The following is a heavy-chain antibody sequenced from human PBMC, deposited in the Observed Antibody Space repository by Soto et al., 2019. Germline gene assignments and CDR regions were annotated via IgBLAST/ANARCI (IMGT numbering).Heavy chain of an antibody. Sequence: GGSLRLSCAASGFTFSSYGMHWVRQAPGKGLEWVAVISYDGSNKYYADSVKGRFTISRDNSKNTLYLQMNSLRAEDTAVYYCAKSGRGEWIDYWGQGTLVTVSS. D-gene: IGHD3-10*01. CDR2: ISYDGSNK. J-gene: IGHJ4*02. CDR1: GFTFSSYG. V-gene: IGHV3-30*18. CDR3: AKSGRGEWIDY.